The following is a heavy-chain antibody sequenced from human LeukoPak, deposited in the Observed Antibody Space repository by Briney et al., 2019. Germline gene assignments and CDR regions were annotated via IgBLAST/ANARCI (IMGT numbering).Heavy chain of an antibody. CDR3: ARDATRGGDNDY. CDR2: INEDGSYK. V-gene: IGHV3-7*01. CDR1: GFTFTSYW. D-gene: IGHD2-21*02. J-gene: IGHJ4*02. Sequence: PGGSLRLSCAVSGFTFTSYWMSWVRQAPGKGLEWVANINEDGSYKFHADSVKGRLTISGDNSKNSLYLQMSSLRADDTAVYYCARDATRGGDNDYWGQGTRVIVSS.